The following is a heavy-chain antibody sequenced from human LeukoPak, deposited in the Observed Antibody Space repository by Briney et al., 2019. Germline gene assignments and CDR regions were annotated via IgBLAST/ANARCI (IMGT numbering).Heavy chain of an antibody. J-gene: IGHJ4*02. CDR1: GYTFTNYG. D-gene: IGHD3-22*01. Sequence: ASVKVSCKASGYTFTNYGISWVRQAPGQGLEWMGWISAYNGNTNYAQKFQGRVTMTRDTSSSTAYMELSRLRSDDTAVYYCARGSKSNYYDSSGQTFDYWGQGTLVTVSS. CDR2: ISAYNGNT. V-gene: IGHV1-18*01. CDR3: ARGSKSNYYDSSGQTFDY.